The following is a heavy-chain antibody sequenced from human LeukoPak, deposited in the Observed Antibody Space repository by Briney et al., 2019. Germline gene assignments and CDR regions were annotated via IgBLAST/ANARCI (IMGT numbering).Heavy chain of an antibody. D-gene: IGHD6-19*01. CDR3: ARHVASGIAVAGTVSWFDP. Sequence: SETLSLTCAVYGGSFSGYYWSWIRQPPGKGLEWIGEINHSGSTNYNPSLKSRVTISVDTSKNQFSLKLSSVTAADTAVYYCARHVASGIAVAGTVSWFDPWGQGTLVTVSS. V-gene: IGHV4-34*01. CDR2: INHSGST. J-gene: IGHJ5*02. CDR1: GGSFSGYY.